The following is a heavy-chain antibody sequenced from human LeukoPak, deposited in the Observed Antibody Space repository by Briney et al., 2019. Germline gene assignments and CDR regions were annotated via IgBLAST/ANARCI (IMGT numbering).Heavy chain of an antibody. CDR1: GFTFSNDW. CDR2: IKRDGSEK. CDR3: ARPFRH. Sequence: GGSLRLSCAASGFTFSNDWMTWVRQAPGKGLERVANIKRDGSEKYYVDSVKGRFTISRDNAKNSVYLQMNNLRAEDTAVYYCARPFRHWGQGTLVTVSS. J-gene: IGHJ4*02. V-gene: IGHV3-7*03.